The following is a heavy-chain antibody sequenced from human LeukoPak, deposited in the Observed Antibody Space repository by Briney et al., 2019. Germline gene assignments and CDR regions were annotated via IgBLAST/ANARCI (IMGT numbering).Heavy chain of an antibody. CDR1: GFTFSSYG. D-gene: IGHD6-19*01. V-gene: IGHV3-30*02. CDR2: IRYDGSNK. J-gene: IGHJ4*02. CDR3: AKDRREYSSGWYLDY. Sequence: PGGSLRLSCPASGFTFSSYGMHWVRQAPGKGLEWVAFIRYDGSNKYYADSVKGRFTISRDNSKNTLYLQMNSLRAEDTAVYYCAKDRREYSSGWYLDYWGQGTLVTVSS.